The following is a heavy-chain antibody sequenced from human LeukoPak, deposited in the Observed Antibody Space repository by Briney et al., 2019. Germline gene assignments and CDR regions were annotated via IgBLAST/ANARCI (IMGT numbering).Heavy chain of an antibody. CDR3: ARGGDGYNYVN. Sequence: GGSLRLSCAASGFTFSSYWMHWVRQAPGKGLVWVSRINSDGSSTSYADSVKGRFTISRDNAKNTLYLQVNSLRAEDTAVYYCARGGDGYNYVNWGQGTLVTVSS. J-gene: IGHJ4*02. V-gene: IGHV3-74*01. CDR1: GFTFSSYW. CDR2: INSDGSST. D-gene: IGHD5-24*01.